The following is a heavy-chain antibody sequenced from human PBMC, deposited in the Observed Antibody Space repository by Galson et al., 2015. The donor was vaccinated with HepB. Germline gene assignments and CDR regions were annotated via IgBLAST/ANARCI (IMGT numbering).Heavy chain of an antibody. CDR3: AKEGTVVVPAAINYFDY. Sequence: SLRLSCAASGFTFSSYGMHWVRQAPGKGLEWVAVISYDGSNKYYADSVKGRFTISRDNSKNTLYQQMNSLRAEDTAVYYCAKEGTVVVPAAINYFDYWGQGTLVTVSS. V-gene: IGHV3-30*18. D-gene: IGHD2-2*01. J-gene: IGHJ4*02. CDR2: ISYDGSNK. CDR1: GFTFSSYG.